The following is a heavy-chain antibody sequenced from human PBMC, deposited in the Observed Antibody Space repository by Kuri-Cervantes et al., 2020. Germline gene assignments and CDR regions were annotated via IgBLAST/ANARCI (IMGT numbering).Heavy chain of an antibody. Sequence: ASVKVSCKAFGYTFTDYYLHWIRQAPGQGLEWMGWINPNSGGTKYSQKFQGRVTITRDTSASTAYMELSSLRSEDTAVYYCARSLGGSSYYWGQGTLVTVSS. D-gene: IGHD3-16*01. CDR2: INPNSGGT. CDR3: ARSLGGSSYY. J-gene: IGHJ4*02. V-gene: IGHV1-2*02. CDR1: GYTFTDYY.